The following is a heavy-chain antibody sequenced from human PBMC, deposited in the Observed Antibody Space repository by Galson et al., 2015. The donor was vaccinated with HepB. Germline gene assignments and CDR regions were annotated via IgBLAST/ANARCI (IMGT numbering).Heavy chain of an antibody. CDR1: GGSISSGGYS. CDR3: ARDALGWFDP. V-gene: IGHV4-30-2*01. Sequence: TLSLTCAVSGGSISSGGYSWSWIRQPPGKGLEWIGYIYHSGSTYYNPSLKSRVTISVDRSKNQFSLKLSSVTAADTTVYYCARDALGWFDPWGQGTLVTVSS. CDR2: IYHSGST. J-gene: IGHJ5*02.